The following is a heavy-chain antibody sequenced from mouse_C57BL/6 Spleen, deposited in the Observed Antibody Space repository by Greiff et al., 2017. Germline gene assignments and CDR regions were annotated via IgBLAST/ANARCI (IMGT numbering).Heavy chain of an antibody. V-gene: IGHV7-1*01. J-gene: IGHJ1*03. D-gene: IGHD2-10*02. CDR3: ARDAWPSSYGYFDV. CDR2: SRNKANDYTT. Sequence: DVKLVESGGGLVQSGRSLRLSCATSGFTFSDFYMEWVRQAPGKGLEWIAASRNKANDYTTEYSASVKGRFIVSRDTSQSILYLQMNALRAEDTAIYYCARDAWPSSYGYFDVWGTGTTVTVSS. CDR1: GFTFSDFY.